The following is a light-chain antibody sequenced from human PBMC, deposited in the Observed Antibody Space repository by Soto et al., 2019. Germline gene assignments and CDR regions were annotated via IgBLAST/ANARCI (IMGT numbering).Light chain of an antibody. J-gene: IGKJ4*01. V-gene: IGKV3-20*01. CDR2: GAS. CDR1: QSVSSSY. Sequence: EIALTQSPGTLSLSPGERATLSCRASQSVSSSYLAWYQQKPGQAPRLLIYGASSRATGIPDRFSGSGSGTDFTLTISRLEPEDFAVYYCQQYGSSPPELTFGGGTKVELK. CDR3: QQYGSSPPELT.